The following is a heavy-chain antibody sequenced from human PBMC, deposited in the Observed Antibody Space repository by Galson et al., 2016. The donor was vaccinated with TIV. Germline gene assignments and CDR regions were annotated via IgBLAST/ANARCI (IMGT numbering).Heavy chain of an antibody. CDR3: SRGDYGGFLGCDASDI. V-gene: IGHV3-15*01. Sequence: SLRLSCAGSGFIFSNAWMTWVRQAPGKGLEWVGRIRSHFGGGTIDYAAPVRGTFLISRDDSAQTLYLQMLSLKTEDTGVYYCSRGDYGGFLGCDASDIGGQGTLVTVSS. CDR2: IRSHFGGGTI. J-gene: IGHJ3*02. D-gene: IGHD4-23*01. CDR1: GFIFSNAW.